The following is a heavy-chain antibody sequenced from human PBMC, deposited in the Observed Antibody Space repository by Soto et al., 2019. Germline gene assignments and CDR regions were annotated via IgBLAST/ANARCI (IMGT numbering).Heavy chain of an antibody. CDR1: GYTFTSYD. J-gene: IGHJ3*02. D-gene: IGHD3-3*01. CDR2: MNPNSGNT. V-gene: IGHV1-8*01. CDR3: ARGRKKRFLEWLLQPHDAFDI. Sequence: GASVKVSCKASGYTFTSYDINWVRQATGQGLEWMGWMNPNSGNTGYAQKFQGRVTMTRNTSISTAYMELSSLRSEDTAVYYCARGRKKRFLEWLLQPHDAFDIWGQGTMVTVSS.